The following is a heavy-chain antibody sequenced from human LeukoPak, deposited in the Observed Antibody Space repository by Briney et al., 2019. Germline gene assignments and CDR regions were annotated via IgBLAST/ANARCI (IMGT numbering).Heavy chain of an antibody. CDR2: IYTSGST. J-gene: IGHJ5*02. CDR3: ARAHDYRSAWFDP. D-gene: IGHD4-11*01. V-gene: IGHV4-61*02. Sequence: SQTLSLTCTVSGGSISSGSYYWSWIRQPAGKGLEWIGRIYTSGSTNYNPSLKSRVTISVDTSKNQFSLKLSSVTAADTAVSYCARAHDYRSAWFDPWGQGTLVTVSS. CDR1: GGSISSGSYY.